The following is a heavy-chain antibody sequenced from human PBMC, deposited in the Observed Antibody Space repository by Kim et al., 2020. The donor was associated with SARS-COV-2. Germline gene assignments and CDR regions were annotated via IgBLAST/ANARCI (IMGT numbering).Heavy chain of an antibody. CDR1: GFTFIIYG. J-gene: IGHJ5*02. V-gene: IGHV3-30*02. CDR2: ISSDGSTK. CDR3: AAIDL. Sequence: GGSLRLSCAASGFTFIIYGMHWVRQAPGKGLEWVAFISSDGSTKYYAESVKGRFTISRDNSKETLHLQMNSLREEDTAIYYCAAIDLWGQGTLVTVSS.